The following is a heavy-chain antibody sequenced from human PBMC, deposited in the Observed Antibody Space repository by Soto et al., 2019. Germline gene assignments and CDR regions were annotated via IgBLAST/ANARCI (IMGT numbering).Heavy chain of an antibody. V-gene: IGHV4-59*08. D-gene: IGHD4-17*01. Sequence: PSETLSLTCTVSGGSISSYYWSWIRQPPGKGLEWIGYIYYSGSTNYNPSLKSRVTISVDTSKNQLSLKLSSVTAADTAVYYCARRYGYYFDYWGQGNLVTVSS. CDR1: GGSISSYY. CDR2: IYYSGST. J-gene: IGHJ4*02. CDR3: ARRYGYYFDY.